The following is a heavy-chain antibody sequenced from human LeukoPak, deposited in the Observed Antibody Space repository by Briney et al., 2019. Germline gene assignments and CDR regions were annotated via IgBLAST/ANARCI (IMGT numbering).Heavy chain of an antibody. CDR3: ARDALTCTTTACSDYLDF. CDR2: IYHTGET. J-gene: IGHJ4*02. CDR1: GGPIDNYY. D-gene: IGHD1-14*01. Sequence: SGTLSLTCTVSGGPIDNYYWTWIRQSPGKGLEYIGYIYHTGETDYNPSLKSRVTISLDSSKKQFSLKMTSMTAADTAVYYCARDALTCTTTACSDYLDFWGQGTPVTVSS. V-gene: IGHV4-59*12.